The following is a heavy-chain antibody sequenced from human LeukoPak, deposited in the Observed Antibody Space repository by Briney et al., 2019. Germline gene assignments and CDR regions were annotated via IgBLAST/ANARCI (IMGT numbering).Heavy chain of an antibody. CDR1: GYIFTSYG. D-gene: IGHD3-22*01. CDR2: ISAYNGNT. J-gene: IGHJ4*02. CDR3: ARTYYFDSSFNMDFDY. V-gene: IGHV1-18*01. Sequence: ASVKVSCKASGYIFTSYGISWVRQAPGQGLEWMGWISAYNGNTNYAQKFQGRVTTTTDTSTNTVYMELRSLRSDDTAVYYCARTYYFDSSFNMDFDYWGQGTLVTVSS.